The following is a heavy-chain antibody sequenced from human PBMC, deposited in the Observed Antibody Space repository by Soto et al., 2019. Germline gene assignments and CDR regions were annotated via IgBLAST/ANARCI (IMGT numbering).Heavy chain of an antibody. Sequence: EVQLLESGGGLVQPGGSLRLSCAASGFTFSTYAMSWVRQAPGKGLEWVSTITSSGGNTYYADSVQGRFTISRDNSKNTLYLQMNSLRAEDTAVYYCAGRYCTNGVCYPNYYYYIDVWGKGTTVTVSS. CDR2: ITSSGGNT. J-gene: IGHJ6*03. V-gene: IGHV3-23*01. CDR1: GFTFSTYA. D-gene: IGHD2-8*01. CDR3: AGRYCTNGVCYPNYYYYIDV.